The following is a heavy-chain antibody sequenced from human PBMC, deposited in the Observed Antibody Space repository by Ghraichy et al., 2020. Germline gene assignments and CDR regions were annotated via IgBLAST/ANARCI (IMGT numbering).Heavy chain of an antibody. Sequence: ETLSLTCAASEFTFSNYWMSWVRQAPGKGLEWVAHIKPDGSEEFYVDSVKGRFTTSRENAHNSLSLQMNSLRAEDSAVYYCARSTFSSADYWGQGTLVTVSS. D-gene: IGHD6-6*01. J-gene: IGHJ4*02. CDR1: EFTFSNYW. CDR2: IKPDGSEE. CDR3: ARSTFSSADY. V-gene: IGHV3-7*01.